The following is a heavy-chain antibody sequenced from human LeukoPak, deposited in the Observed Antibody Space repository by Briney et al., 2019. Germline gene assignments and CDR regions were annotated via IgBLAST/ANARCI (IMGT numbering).Heavy chain of an antibody. CDR3: ARDRSSGYYYRGDSFDI. V-gene: IGHV1-18*01. D-gene: IGHD3-22*01. J-gene: IGHJ3*02. CDR2: ITAYNGNT. Sequence: ASVKVSCKASGYTFTSYGISWVRQAPGQGLEWMGGITAYNGNTNYAQKVQGRVTMTTDTSTSTAYMELRSLRSDDTAVYYCARDRSSGYYYRGDSFDIWGQGTMVTVST. CDR1: GYTFTSYG.